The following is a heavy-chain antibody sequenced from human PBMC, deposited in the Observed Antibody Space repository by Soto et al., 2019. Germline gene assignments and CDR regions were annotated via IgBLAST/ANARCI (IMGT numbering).Heavy chain of an antibody. CDR2: IYYSGST. CDR3: ARVALKYYYDSSGYPGPFDY. CDR1: GGSISSYY. D-gene: IGHD3-22*01. J-gene: IGHJ4*02. Sequence: ETLSLTCTVSGGSISSYYWSWNRQPPGKGLEWIGYIYYSGSTNYNPSLKSRVTISVDTSKNQFSLKLSSVTAADTAVYYCARVALKYYYDSSGYPGPFDYWGQGTLVTVS. V-gene: IGHV4-59*01.